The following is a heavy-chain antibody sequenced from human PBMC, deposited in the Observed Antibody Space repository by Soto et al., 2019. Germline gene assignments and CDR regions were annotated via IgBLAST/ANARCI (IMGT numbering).Heavy chain of an antibody. D-gene: IGHD3-22*01. CDR2: IWYDGSNK. CDR3: ARDNPYYYDSSGYYRYFDY. Sequence: PXGSLKLSCAAAGFTFSSYAMHWVRQAPGRGLEWVAVIWYDGSNKYYADSVKGRFTISRDNSKNTLYLQMNSLRAEDTAVYYCARDNPYYYDSSGYYRYFDYSGQGTLVTVSS. V-gene: IGHV3-33*08. CDR1: GFTFSSYA. J-gene: IGHJ4*02.